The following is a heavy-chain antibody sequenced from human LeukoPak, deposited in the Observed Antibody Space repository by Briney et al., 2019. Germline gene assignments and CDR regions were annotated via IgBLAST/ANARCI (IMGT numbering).Heavy chain of an antibody. Sequence: SETLSLTCTVSGGSISSYYWSWIRQPPGKGLEWIGYIYHSGSTYYNPSLKSRVTISVDRSKNQFSLKLSSVTAADTAVYYCARGLGGQNDYWGQGTLVTVSS. CDR1: GGSISSYY. J-gene: IGHJ4*02. V-gene: IGHV4-59*12. CDR2: IYHSGST. CDR3: ARGLGGQNDY. D-gene: IGHD2-15*01.